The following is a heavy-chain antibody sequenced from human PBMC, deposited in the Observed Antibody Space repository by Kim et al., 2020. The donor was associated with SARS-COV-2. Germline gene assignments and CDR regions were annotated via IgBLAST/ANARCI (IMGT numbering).Heavy chain of an antibody. J-gene: IGHJ6*02. V-gene: IGHV1-18*01. CDR3: ARSGDDYVWGSYRENYGMDV. Sequence: ASVKVSCKASGYTFTSYGISWVRQAPGQGLEWMGWISAYNGNTNYAQKLQGRVTMTTDTSTSTAYMELRSLRSDDTAVYYCARSGDDYVWGSYRENYGMDVWGQGTTVTVSS. CDR1: GYTFTSYG. D-gene: IGHD3-16*02. CDR2: ISAYNGNT.